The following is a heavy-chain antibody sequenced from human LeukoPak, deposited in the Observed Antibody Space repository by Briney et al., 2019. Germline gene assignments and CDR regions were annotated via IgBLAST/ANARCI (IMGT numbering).Heavy chain of an antibody. CDR1: GGTFSSYA. D-gene: IGHD2-2*01. CDR2: IIPIFGTA. J-gene: IGHJ3*02. V-gene: IGHV1-69*06. Sequence: SVKVSCKASGGTFSSYAISWVRQAPGQGLEWMGGIIPIFGTANYAQKFQGRVTITADKSTSTAYMELSSLRSEDTAVYYCARARGGYCSSTSCYASLGAFDIWGQGTMVTVSS. CDR3: ARARGGYCSSTSCYASLGAFDI.